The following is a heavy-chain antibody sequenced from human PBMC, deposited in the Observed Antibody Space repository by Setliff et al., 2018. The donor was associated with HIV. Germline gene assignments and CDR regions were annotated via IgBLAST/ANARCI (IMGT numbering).Heavy chain of an antibody. CDR1: GFTFNDYY. CDR3: ARLVVAATKRDAFDI. Sequence: PGGSLRLSCAVSGFTFNDYYMSWIRQAPGKGLEWVSYISSGGRTTYYADSVKGRFTISRDNAKNSLYLQMNSLRAEDTAVYYCARLVVAATKRDAFDIWGQGTMVTVSS. CDR2: ISSGGRTT. V-gene: IGHV3-11*04. D-gene: IGHD2-15*01. J-gene: IGHJ3*02.